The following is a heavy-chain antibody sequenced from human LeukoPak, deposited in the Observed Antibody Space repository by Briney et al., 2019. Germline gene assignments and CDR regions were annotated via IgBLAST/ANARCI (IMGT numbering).Heavy chain of an antibody. V-gene: IGHV6-1*01. CDR1: GESVSSTGAS. J-gene: IGHJ4*02. CDR2: TYYRSQWYY. Sequence: SQTLSLTCAISGESVSSTGASWNWIRQSPSRGLEWLGRTYYRSQWYYEYALSVKSRIIVAPDTSKNQFSLQLNSVTPEDTAVYYCVRGNYNFDYWGQGSLVTVSS. D-gene: IGHD5-24*01. CDR3: VRGNYNFDY.